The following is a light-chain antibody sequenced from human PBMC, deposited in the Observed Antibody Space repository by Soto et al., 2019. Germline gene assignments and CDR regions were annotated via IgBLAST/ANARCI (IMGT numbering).Light chain of an antibody. CDR3: HQYDTSPRT. J-gene: IGKJ1*01. Sequence: EMVMTQSPVTLSVSPGESATLSCRASQSVISNLAWYQQKPGQAPRLLIYAASSRATGIPDRFSGSGSGTDFTLTISRLEPEDFAVYYCHQYDTSPRTFGQGTKVDIK. V-gene: IGKV3-20*01. CDR2: AAS. CDR1: QSVISN.